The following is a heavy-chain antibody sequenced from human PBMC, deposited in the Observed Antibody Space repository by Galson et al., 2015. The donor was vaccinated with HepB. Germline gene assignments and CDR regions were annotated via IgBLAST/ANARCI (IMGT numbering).Heavy chain of an antibody. V-gene: IGHV3-11*01. CDR1: GFTFSDYY. CDR2: ISSSGSTI. CDR3: ARENYDSSAPARGWFDP. Sequence: SLRLSCAASGFTFSDYYMSWIRQAPGKGLEWVSYISSSGSTIYYADSVKGRFTISRDNAKNSLYLQMNSLRAEDTAVYYCARENYDSSAPARGWFDPWGQGTLVTVSS. D-gene: IGHD3-22*01. J-gene: IGHJ5*02.